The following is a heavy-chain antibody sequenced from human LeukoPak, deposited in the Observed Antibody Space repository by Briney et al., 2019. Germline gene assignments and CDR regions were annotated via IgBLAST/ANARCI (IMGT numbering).Heavy chain of an antibody. D-gene: IGHD3-22*01. CDR1: GGSFSGYY. Sequence: SSETLSLTCAVYGGSFSGYYWSWIRQPPGKGLEWIGEINHSGSTNYNPSLKSRVTISVDTSKNQFPLKLSSVTAADTAVYYCARENYYDGSGPLLMDYWGQGTLVTVSS. J-gene: IGHJ4*02. V-gene: IGHV4-34*01. CDR2: INHSGST. CDR3: ARENYYDGSGPLLMDY.